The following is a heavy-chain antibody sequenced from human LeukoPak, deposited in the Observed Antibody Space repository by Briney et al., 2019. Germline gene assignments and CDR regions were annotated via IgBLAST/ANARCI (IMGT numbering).Heavy chain of an antibody. D-gene: IGHD3-3*01. CDR2: MNPNSGST. CDR3: ARARKYDFWSGYYPLTYYYYYGMDV. CDR1: GYTFTSYD. Sequence: ASVKVSCKASGYTFTSYDINWVRQATGQGLEWMGWMNPNSGSTGYAQKFQGRVTMTRNTSISTAYMELSSLRSEDTAVYYCARARKYDFWSGYYPLTYYYYYGMDVWGQGTTVTVSS. J-gene: IGHJ6*02. V-gene: IGHV1-8*01.